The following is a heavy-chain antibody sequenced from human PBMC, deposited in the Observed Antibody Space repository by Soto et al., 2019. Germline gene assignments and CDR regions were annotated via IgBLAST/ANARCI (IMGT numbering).Heavy chain of an antibody. V-gene: IGHV1-69*04. CDR3: ARDLMVVSGWALDAFDI. CDR2: IIPILGIA. Sequence: GASVKVSCKASGGTFSSYTISWVRQAPGQGLEWMGRIIPILGIANYAQKFQGRVTITADTSTSTAYMELSSLRSEDTAVYYCARDLMVVSGWALDAFDIWGQGTMVTVSS. D-gene: IGHD6-19*01. J-gene: IGHJ3*02. CDR1: GGTFSSYT.